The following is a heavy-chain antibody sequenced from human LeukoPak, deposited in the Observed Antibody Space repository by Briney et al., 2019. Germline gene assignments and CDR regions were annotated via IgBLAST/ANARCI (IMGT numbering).Heavy chain of an antibody. J-gene: IGHJ6*02. CDR1: GYTLTELS. CDR3: ATDSSSLNYGMDV. CDR2: FDPEDGET. D-gene: IGHD6-13*01. Sequence: ASVKVSCKVSGYTLTELSMHWLRQSPGKGLEWMGGFDPEDGETIYAQKFQGRVTMTEDTSTDTAYMELSSLRSEDTAVYYCATDSSSLNYGMDVWGQGTTVTVSS. V-gene: IGHV1-24*01.